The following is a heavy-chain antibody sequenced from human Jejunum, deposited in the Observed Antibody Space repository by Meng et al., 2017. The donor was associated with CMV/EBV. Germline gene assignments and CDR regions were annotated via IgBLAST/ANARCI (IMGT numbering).Heavy chain of an antibody. Sequence: KPSGYTFNSHFIHWLRQAPGQGLEWMGWMNPGRGATTYSRKFQGRITMTRDTSSNTAYMELSSLRSDDTARYYCARDMRSHAFDVWGQGTLVAVSS. D-gene: IGHD3-16*01. CDR3: ARDMRSHAFDV. CDR2: MNPGRGAT. CDR1: GYTFNSHF. J-gene: IGHJ3*01. V-gene: IGHV1-2*02.